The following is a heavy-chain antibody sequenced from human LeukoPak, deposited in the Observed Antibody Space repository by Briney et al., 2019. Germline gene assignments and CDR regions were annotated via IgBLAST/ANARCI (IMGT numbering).Heavy chain of an antibody. J-gene: IGHJ4*02. CDR3: AKDSGYGDYYTDY. CDR2: IGSGGSPI. D-gene: IGHD4-17*01. CDR1: GFTFSNYP. Sequence: GGSLRLSCAASGFTFSNYPMNWVRQAPGKGLEWVSYIGSGGSPIYYADSVRGRFNISRDNSKNTLYLQMNSLRAEDTAVYYCAKDSGYGDYYTDYWGQGTLVTVSS. V-gene: IGHV3-48*04.